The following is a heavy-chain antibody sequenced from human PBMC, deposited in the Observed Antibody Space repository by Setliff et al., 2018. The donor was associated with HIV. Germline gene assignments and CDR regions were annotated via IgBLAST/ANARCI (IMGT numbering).Heavy chain of an antibody. V-gene: IGHV1-2*02. CDR3: ARDPFLRDYYYYMDV. CDR1: GYTFSDYY. CDR2: INGNTGAT. Sequence: ASVKVSCKASGYTFSDYYLHWVRQAPGQGLEWMGWINGNTGATNYAQKFQGRVTMTRDTSISTAYMELSRLRSDDTAVYYCARDPFLRDYYYYMDVWGKGTTVTVSS. J-gene: IGHJ6*03.